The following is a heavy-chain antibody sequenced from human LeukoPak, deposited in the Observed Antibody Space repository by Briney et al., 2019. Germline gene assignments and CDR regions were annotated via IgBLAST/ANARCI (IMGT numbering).Heavy chain of an antibody. CDR1: EFTFSNYA. CDR2: IKQDGSEK. J-gene: IGHJ3*02. CDR3: AKSLVGSDAFDI. Sequence: GESLRLSCAASEFTFSNYAMSWVRQAPGKGLEWVANIKQDGSEKYYVDSVKGRFTISRDNAKNSLYLQMNSLRAEDTAVYYCAKSLVGSDAFDIWGQGTMVTVSS. V-gene: IGHV3-7*03. D-gene: IGHD2-15*01.